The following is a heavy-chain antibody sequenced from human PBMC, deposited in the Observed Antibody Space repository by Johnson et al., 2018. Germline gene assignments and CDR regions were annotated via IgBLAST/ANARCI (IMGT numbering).Heavy chain of an antibody. V-gene: IGHV3-33*06. CDR1: GFTFSSYG. CDR2: IWYDGSNK. Sequence: QVQLVESGGGVVQPGRSLRLSCAASGFTFSSYGMHWVRQAPGKGLEWVAIIWYDGSNKYYADSVKGRLTISRDNSKNTLYLQMNSLRAEDTAVYYCAKGFWFGELKPIAFDIWGQGTMVTVSS. J-gene: IGHJ3*02. D-gene: IGHD3-10*01. CDR3: AKGFWFGELKPIAFDI.